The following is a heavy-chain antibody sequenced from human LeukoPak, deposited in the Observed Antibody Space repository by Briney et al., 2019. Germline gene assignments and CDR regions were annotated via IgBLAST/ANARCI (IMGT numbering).Heavy chain of an antibody. CDR3: ARDRAVYSSSIDLGPLAD. CDR1: GFTFSSYE. J-gene: IGHJ4*02. CDR2: IWYDGSNK. Sequence: QPGGSLRLSCAASGFTFSSYEMNWVRQAPGKGLEWVAVIWYDGSNKYYADSVKGRFTISRDNSKNTLYLQMNSLRAEDTAVYYCARDRAVYSSSIDLGPLADRGQGTLVTVSS. D-gene: IGHD6-13*01. V-gene: IGHV3-33*08.